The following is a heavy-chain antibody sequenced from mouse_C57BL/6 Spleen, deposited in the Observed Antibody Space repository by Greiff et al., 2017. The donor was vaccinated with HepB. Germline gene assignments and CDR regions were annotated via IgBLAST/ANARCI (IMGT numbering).Heavy chain of an antibody. J-gene: IGHJ4*01. CDR3: ARCGYYGSSPYAMDY. CDR2: INPNNGCT. Sequence: VQLQQSGPELVKPGASVKIPCKASGYTFTDYNMDWVKQSHGKSLEWIGDINPNNGCTIYNQKFKGKATLTVDKSSSTAYMELRSLTSEDTAVYYCARCGYYGSSPYAMDYWGQGTSVTVSS. D-gene: IGHD1-1*01. V-gene: IGHV1-18*01. CDR1: GYTFTDYN.